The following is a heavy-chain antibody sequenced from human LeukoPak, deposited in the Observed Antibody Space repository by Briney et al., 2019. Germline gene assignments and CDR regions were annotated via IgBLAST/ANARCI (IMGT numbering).Heavy chain of an antibody. V-gene: IGHV4-59*01. CDR2: IHYSGST. CDR3: ASDRGSGDAFDI. CDR1: GGSISGYY. J-gene: IGHJ3*02. D-gene: IGHD2-15*01. Sequence: PSETLSLTCTVSGGSISGYYWSWVRQPPGRGLEWIGYIHYSGSTNYNPSLKSRVTISVDTSKNQFSLKLSSVTAADTAVYYCASDRGSGDAFDIWGQGTMVTVSS.